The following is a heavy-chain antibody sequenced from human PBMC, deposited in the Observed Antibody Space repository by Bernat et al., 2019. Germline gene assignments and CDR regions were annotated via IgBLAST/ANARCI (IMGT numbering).Heavy chain of an antibody. CDR1: GFTFRYYY. CDR3: ARDRGGAFDY. D-gene: IGHD3-10*01. CDR2: ISSISSYT. Sequence: QVQLVESGGGLVKPGGSRRLPCAALGFTFRYYYMSWIRQAPGKGLEWVSYISSISSYTNYADSVKGRFTISRDNAKNSLYLQMNSLGAEDTAVYYCARDRGGAFDYWGQGTLVTVSS. J-gene: IGHJ4*02. V-gene: IGHV3-11*06.